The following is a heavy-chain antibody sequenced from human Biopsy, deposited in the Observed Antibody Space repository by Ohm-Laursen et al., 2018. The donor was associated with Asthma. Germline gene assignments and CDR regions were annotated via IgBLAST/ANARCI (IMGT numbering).Heavy chain of an antibody. D-gene: IGHD5-12*01. V-gene: IGHV3-33*01. J-gene: IGHJ6*02. CDR1: GFTFSSYG. Sequence: SLRLSCSASGFTFSSYGMHWVRQAPGKGLEWVAVIWYDGGNKYYADSVKGRFIISRDNSKNTLYLQMNSLRAGDTAVYYCARDIVATMIGYYYYGMDVWGQGTTVTVSS. CDR2: IWYDGGNK. CDR3: ARDIVATMIGYYYYGMDV.